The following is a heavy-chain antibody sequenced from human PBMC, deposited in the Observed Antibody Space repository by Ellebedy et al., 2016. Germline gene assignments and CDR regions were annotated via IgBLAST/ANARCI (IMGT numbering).Heavy chain of an antibody. D-gene: IGHD2-15*01. J-gene: IGHJ4*02. CDR1: GGSISSSSYY. V-gene: IGHV4-39*01. CDR3: ARGGGYCSGGSCYRVGTSLDY. CDR2: IYYSGTT. Sequence: SETLSLTCTVSGGSISSSSYYWGWIRQPPGKGLEWIGSIYYSGTTYYNPSLKSRVTISVDTSKNQFSLKLSSVTAADTAVYYCARGGGYCSGGSCYRVGTSLDYWGQGTLVTVSS.